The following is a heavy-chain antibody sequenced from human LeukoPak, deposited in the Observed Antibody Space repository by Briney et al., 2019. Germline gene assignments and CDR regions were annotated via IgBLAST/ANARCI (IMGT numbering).Heavy chain of an antibody. CDR1: GFTFSSYA. CDR2: ISSNGGST. V-gene: IGHV3-64D*09. Sequence: GGSLRLSCSASGFTFSSYAMHCVRQAPGKGLEYVSAISSNGGSTYYADSVKGRFTISRDNSKNSLYLQMSSLRAEDTAVYYCVKDVLLWFGDLRTRAGDYWGQGTLVTVSS. D-gene: IGHD3-10*01. CDR3: VKDVLLWFGDLRTRAGDY. J-gene: IGHJ4*02.